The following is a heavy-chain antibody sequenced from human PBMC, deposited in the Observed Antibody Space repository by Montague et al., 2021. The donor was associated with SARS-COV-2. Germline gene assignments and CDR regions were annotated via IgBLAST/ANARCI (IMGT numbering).Heavy chain of an antibody. D-gene: IGHD3-10*01. CDR3: ARGLWFGELLKRYYYYGMDV. CDR2: TNYRSKWYN. V-gene: IGHV6-1*01. Sequence: CTISGDSVSSNSAAWNWIRQSPSRGLEWLGRTNYRSKWYNDYAVSVKSRITINPDTSKNQFSLQLNSVTPEDTAVYYCARGLWFGELLKRYYYYGMDVWGQGTTVTVSS. J-gene: IGHJ6*02. CDR1: GDSVSSNSAA.